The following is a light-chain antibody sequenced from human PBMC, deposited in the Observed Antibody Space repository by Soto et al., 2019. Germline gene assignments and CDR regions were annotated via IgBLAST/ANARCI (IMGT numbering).Light chain of an antibody. Sequence: EIVMTQSPATLSVSPGERGTLSCRASQTVSSNLAWYQQKPGQAPRLLIYGASTRATGIPARFSGSGSGTEFTLTISSLQSEDFAVYYCQQYYNWPPGAFGPGTKVDIK. J-gene: IGKJ3*01. CDR3: QQYYNWPPGA. CDR1: QTVSSN. CDR2: GAS. V-gene: IGKV3-15*01.